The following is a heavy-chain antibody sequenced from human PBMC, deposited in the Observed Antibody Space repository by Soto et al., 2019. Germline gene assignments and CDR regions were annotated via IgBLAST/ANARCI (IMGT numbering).Heavy chain of an antibody. CDR3: ARDNLYGSGSYPFDP. D-gene: IGHD3-10*01. J-gene: IGHJ5*02. CDR1: GYTFTSYG. Sequence: QVQLVQSGAEVKKPGASVKVSCKASGYTFTSYGISWVRQAPGQRLEWMGWISAYNGNTNYAQKLQGRVTMTTDTATSTAYMELRSLRSDDTAVYYCARDNLYGSGSYPFDPWGQGTLVTVSS. V-gene: IGHV1-18*01. CDR2: ISAYNGNT.